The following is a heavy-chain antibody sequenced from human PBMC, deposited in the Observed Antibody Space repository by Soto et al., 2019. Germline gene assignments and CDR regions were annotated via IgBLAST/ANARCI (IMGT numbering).Heavy chain of an antibody. CDR2: IYYSGST. CDR1: GESISGTIYY. V-gene: IGHV4-39*02. D-gene: IGHD6-13*01. J-gene: IGHJ4*02. CDR3: ARPGGSGWFYFDS. Sequence: TLSLTCIVSGESISGTIYYWGWIRQPPGKGLEWIGSIYYSGSTYYNPSLKSRVTISVDTSKNHFSLKLTPVTAADTAVYYCARPGGSGWFYFDSWGQGSQVTVSS.